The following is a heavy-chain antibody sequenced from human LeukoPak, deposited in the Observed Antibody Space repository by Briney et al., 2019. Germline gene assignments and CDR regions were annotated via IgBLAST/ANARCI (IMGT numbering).Heavy chain of an antibody. J-gene: IGHJ5*02. CDR1: SVSIITNNW. V-gene: IGHV4-4*02. CDR2: IYHSGRT. CDR3: ARIGQCNNGICANWFDP. Sequence: SGTLSLTCTVSSVSIITNNWWSWVRQSPGKGLEWIGDIYHSGRTNYNPSLESRVSISVDKSKNQFSLKLTSVTAADTAEYYCARIGQCNNGICANWFDPWGQGTLVTVSS. D-gene: IGHD2-8*01.